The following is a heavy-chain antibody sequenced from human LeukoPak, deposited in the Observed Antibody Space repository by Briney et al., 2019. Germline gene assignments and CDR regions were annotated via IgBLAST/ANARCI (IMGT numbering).Heavy chain of an antibody. V-gene: IGHV4-34*01. D-gene: IGHD4-17*01. CDR2: INHSGST. Sequence: PSETLSLTCAVYGGSFSGYYWSWIRQPPGKGLEWIGEINHSGSTNYNPSLKSRVTISVDTSKNQFSLKLTSVTAADTAVYYCARDPAKYGDYDYWGQGTLVTVSS. CDR3: ARDPAKYGDYDY. CDR1: GGSFSGYY. J-gene: IGHJ4*02.